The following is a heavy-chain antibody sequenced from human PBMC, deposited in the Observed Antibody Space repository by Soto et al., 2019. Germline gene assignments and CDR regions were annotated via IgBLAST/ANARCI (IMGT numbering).Heavy chain of an antibody. Sequence: SETLSLTCTVSGGSISSYYWTWIRQPPGKGLEWIGFMYNSGSTHYNPSLKSRVTISLDTSKNQFSLNLRSVTAADTAVYYCACMGYHYGYGSYPLAYWGQGTLVTVSA. V-gene: IGHV4-59*08. D-gene: IGHD3-10*01. CDR1: GGSISSYY. CDR3: ACMGYHYGYGSYPLAY. J-gene: IGHJ4*02. CDR2: MYNSGST.